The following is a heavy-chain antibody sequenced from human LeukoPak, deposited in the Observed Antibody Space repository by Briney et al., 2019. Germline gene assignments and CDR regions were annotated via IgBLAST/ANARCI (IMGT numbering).Heavy chain of an antibody. Sequence: PSETLSLTCTVSGGSISSDDSSWSWIRQPPGKGLEWIGYLYYSGITFYNPSLRSRVTISPDMPRNQFSLKLTSVTAADTAVYYCARDRSYYMDVWGKGTTVTIS. CDR1: GGSISSDDSS. J-gene: IGHJ6*03. V-gene: IGHV4-30-4*07. CDR3: ARDRSYYMDV. CDR2: LYYSGIT.